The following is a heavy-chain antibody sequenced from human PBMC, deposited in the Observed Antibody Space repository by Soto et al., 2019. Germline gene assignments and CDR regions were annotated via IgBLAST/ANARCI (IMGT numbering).Heavy chain of an antibody. CDR3: ARVPIVVVTAIPSHYYYYYGMDV. Sequence: LSLTCTVSGGSISSYYWSWIRQPPGKGLEWIGYIYYSGSTNYNPSLKSRVTISVDTSKNQFSLKLSPVTAADTAVYYCARVPIVVVTAIPSHYYYYYGMDVWGQGTTVTSP. D-gene: IGHD2-21*02. J-gene: IGHJ6*02. V-gene: IGHV4-59*01. CDR1: GGSISSYY. CDR2: IYYSGST.